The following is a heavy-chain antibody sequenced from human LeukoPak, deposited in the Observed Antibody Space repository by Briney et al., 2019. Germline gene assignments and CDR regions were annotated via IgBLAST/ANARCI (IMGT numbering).Heavy chain of an antibody. J-gene: IGHJ4*02. D-gene: IGHD6-13*01. CDR2: ISYDGSNK. CDR1: GFTFSEYV. V-gene: IGHV3-30-3*01. CDR3: ARALAAAGTGRDY. Sequence: GGSLRLSCAASGFTFSEYVMTWERQAPGKGLEWVAVISYDGSNKYYADSVKGRFTISRDNSKNTLYLQMNSLRAEDTAVYYCARALAAAGTGRDYWGQGTLVTVSS.